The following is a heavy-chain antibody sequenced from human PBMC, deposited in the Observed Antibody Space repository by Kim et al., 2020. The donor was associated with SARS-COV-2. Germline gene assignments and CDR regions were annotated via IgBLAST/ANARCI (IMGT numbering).Heavy chain of an antibody. Sequence: GGSLRLSCEVSGFTLSDSYMDWVRQAPGKGLEWVGRSRGESQRYTTEYAASVKGRFTISRDESENSLYLQMNSLKTEDTAVYYCARDLSGGHSNYWGQGTLVTVSS. J-gene: IGHJ4*02. CDR3: ARDLSGGHSNY. CDR1: GFTLSDSY. D-gene: IGHD2-15*01. V-gene: IGHV3-72*01. CDR2: SRGESQRYTT.